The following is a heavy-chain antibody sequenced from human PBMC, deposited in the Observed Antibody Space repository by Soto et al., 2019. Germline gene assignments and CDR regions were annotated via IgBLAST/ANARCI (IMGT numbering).Heavy chain of an antibody. CDR2: TYYRSRWYN. CDR3: AGTTSLHWYYMDV. J-gene: IGHJ6*03. Sequence: PSQTLSLTCAISGDSVSSNSAAWNWIRQSPSRGLEWLGRTYYRSRWYNDYAVSVKSRITVNPDTSKSQFSLHLNSVTPEDTAVYYCAGTTSLHWYYMDVWDKGTTVTVSS. D-gene: IGHD1-7*01. V-gene: IGHV6-1*01. CDR1: GDSVSSNSAA.